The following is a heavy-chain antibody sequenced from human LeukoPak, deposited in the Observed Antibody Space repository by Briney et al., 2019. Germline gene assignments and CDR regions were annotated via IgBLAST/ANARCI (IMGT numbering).Heavy chain of an antibody. J-gene: IGHJ4*02. V-gene: IGHV3-53*01. CDR2: IYRGGST. CDR3: DAQGVFSHGGY. CDR1: GFTVSNNY. Sequence: GGSLRLSCAASGFTVSNNYMSWVRQAPGKGLEWVSVIYRGGSTYYTDSVKGRFTISRDTSKNTLYLQMNSLRAEDTAVYYCDAQGVFSHGGYWGQGTLVTVSS. D-gene: IGHD3-16*01.